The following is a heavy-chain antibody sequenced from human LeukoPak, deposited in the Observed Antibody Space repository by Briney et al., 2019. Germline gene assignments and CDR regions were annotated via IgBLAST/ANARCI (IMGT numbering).Heavy chain of an antibody. V-gene: IGHV1-69*05. CDR3: ARDAISRGIIDY. Sequence: SVKVSCKASGGTFSSYAISWVRQAPGQGLEWMGGIIPIFGTANYAQKFHGRVTITTDESTSTAYMELSSLRSEDTAVYYCARDAISRGIIDYWGQGTLVTVSS. D-gene: IGHD3-10*01. CDR2: IIPIFGTA. CDR1: GGTFSSYA. J-gene: IGHJ4*02.